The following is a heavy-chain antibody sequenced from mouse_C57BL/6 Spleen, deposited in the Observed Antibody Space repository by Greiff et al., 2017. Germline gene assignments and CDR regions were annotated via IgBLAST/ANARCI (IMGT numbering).Heavy chain of an antibody. J-gene: IGHJ2*01. CDR3: ARWGYLQSPCFDY. CDR1: GYTFTSYW. Sequence: QVQLQQPGTELVKPGASVKLSCKASGYTFTSYWMHWVKQRPGQGLEWIGNINPSNGGPNYNEKFKSKATLTVDKSSSTAYMQLSSLTSEDSAVYYCARWGYLQSPCFDYWGQGTTLTVSS. CDR2: INPSNGGP. V-gene: IGHV1-53*01.